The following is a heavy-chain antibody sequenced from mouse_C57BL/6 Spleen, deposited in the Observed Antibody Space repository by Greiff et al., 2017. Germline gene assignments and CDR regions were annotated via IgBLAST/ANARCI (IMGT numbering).Heavy chain of an antibody. CDR1: GFLLSTFGMG. Sequence: VTLKVSGPGILHPSQTLSLTCSFSGFLLSTFGMGVGWIPKPSRKGLEWLALIWWDDDKHFNPDLKGRLTISKDTSKNQVFPKIANVDTADTPTYYCARIMRGNYGYYLDYWDQDTTHPVA. V-gene: IGHV8-8*01. CDR2: IWWDDDK. CDR3: ARIMRGNYGYYLDY. J-gene: IGHJ2*01. D-gene: IGHD1-1*01.